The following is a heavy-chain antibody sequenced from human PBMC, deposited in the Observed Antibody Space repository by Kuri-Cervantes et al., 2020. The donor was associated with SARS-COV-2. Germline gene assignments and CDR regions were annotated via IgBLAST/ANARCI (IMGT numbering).Heavy chain of an antibody. CDR3: ARGERGYSYGSYYYYMDV. V-gene: IGHV4-34*01. Sequence: SETLSLTCAVYGGSFSGYYWSWIRQPPGKGLEWIGEINHSGSTNYNPSLKSRVTISVDTSKNQLSLKLSSVTAADTAVYYCARGERGYSYGSYYYYMDVWGKGTTVTVSS. J-gene: IGHJ6*03. D-gene: IGHD5-18*01. CDR2: INHSGST. CDR1: GGSFSGYY.